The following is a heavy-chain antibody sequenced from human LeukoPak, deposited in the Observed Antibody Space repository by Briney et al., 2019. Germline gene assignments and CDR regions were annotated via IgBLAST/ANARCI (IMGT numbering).Heavy chain of an antibody. V-gene: IGHV1-46*01. CDR2: INPSGGST. CDR1: GYTFTSYY. J-gene: IGHJ1*01. Sequence: ASVKVSCKASGYTFTSYYMHWVRQAPGQGLEWMGIINPSGGSTSYAQKFQGRVTMTRDTSTSTVYMELSSLRSEDTAVYYCARDLVAGEEAGYLQHWGQGTLVTVSS. D-gene: IGHD6-19*01. CDR3: ARDLVAGEEAGYLQH.